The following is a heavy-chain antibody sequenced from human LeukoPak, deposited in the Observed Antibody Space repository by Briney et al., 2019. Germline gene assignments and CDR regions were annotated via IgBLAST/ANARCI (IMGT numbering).Heavy chain of an antibody. V-gene: IGHV1-2*02. CDR1: GYTFTGDY. Sequence: ASVKVSCKASGYTFTGDYVHWVRRAPGQGLEWMAWINPNNGDTNSAQKFQGRVTITRDTSISTVYMELSRLTSDDTAVYYCAREASGGYYSFFLDYWGQGTLVAVSS. CDR2: INPNNGDT. CDR3: AREASGGYYSFFLDY. D-gene: IGHD3-10*01. J-gene: IGHJ4*02.